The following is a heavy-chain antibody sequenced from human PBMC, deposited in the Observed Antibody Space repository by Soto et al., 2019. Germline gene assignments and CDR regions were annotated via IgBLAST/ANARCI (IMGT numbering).Heavy chain of an antibody. J-gene: IGHJ5*02. Sequence: PSETLSLTCSVSGASVTSPEHYWTWIRQSPGKGLEWIGYIYYGGSTVYNPSLKGRSTVSLDTSKNQFSLNLTSVTAADTAVYLCARGRYCISGDCFPNWFDPWGQGNLVTVSS. V-gene: IGHV4-30-4*01. CDR1: GASVTSPEHY. D-gene: IGHD2-2*01. CDR2: IYYGGST. CDR3: ARGRYCISGDCFPNWFDP.